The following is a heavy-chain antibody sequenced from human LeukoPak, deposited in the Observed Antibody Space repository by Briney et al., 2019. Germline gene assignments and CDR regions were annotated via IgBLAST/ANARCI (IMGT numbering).Heavy chain of an antibody. CDR3: ARDDALMPHFYYYMDV. CDR1: GYTFTNYY. V-gene: IGHV1-46*01. D-gene: IGHD2-2*01. CDR2: VNPSGGGT. J-gene: IGHJ6*03. Sequence: GASVKVSCKASGYTFTNYYLHWVRQAPGQGLEWMGIVNPSGGGTTYAQKFQDRVPMTRDTSTSTVYMELSSLTSEDTAVYYCARDDALMPHFYYYMDVWGKGTTVTVSS.